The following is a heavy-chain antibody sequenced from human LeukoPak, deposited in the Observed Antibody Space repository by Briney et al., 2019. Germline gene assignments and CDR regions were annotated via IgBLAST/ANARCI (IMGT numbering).Heavy chain of an antibody. J-gene: IGHJ3*02. D-gene: IGHD6-19*01. V-gene: IGHV5-51*01. CDR2: IHPGDSDT. CDR3: ARLSSGWYLGAFDI. CDR1: GYSFTSYW. Sequence: GESLKISCKGSGYSFTSYWIGWVRQMPGKGLECKGIIHPGDSDTTYSPSFQGQVTISADKSIRTAYLQWNSLKASDTAMYYCARLSSGWYLGAFDIWGQGTMVTVSS.